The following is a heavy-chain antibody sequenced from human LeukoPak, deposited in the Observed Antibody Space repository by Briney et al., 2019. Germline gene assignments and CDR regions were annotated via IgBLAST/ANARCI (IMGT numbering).Heavy chain of an antibody. CDR2: INHSGST. D-gene: IGHD3-10*01. J-gene: IGHJ6*02. CDR3: ARVLARGSEAMYYYYGMDV. V-gene: IGHV4-34*01. Sequence: SETLSLTCAVYGGSVSGYYWSWIRQPPGKGLEWIGEINHSGSTNYNPSLKSRVTISVDTSKNQFSLKLSSVTAADTAVYYCARVLARGSEAMYYYYGMDVWGQGTTVTVSS. CDR1: GGSVSGYY.